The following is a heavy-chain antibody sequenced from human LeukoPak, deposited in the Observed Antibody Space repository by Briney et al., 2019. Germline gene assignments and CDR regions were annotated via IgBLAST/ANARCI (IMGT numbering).Heavy chain of an antibody. CDR3: ARGEDIVVVTAYDC. V-gene: IGHV1-3*01. CDR1: GYTFTSYA. D-gene: IGHD2-21*02. J-gene: IGHJ4*02. CDR2: INAGNGNT. Sequence: ASVKVSCKASGYTFTSYAMHWVRQAPGQRLEWMGWINAGNGNTIYSQKFQGRVTITRDTSASTAYMELSSLRSEDTAVYYCARGEDIVVVTAYDCWSQGTLVTVSS.